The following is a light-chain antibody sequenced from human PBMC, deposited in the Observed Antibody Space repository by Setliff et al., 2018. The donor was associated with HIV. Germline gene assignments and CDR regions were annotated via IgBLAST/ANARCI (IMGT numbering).Light chain of an antibody. CDR2: WAS. Sequence: DIVMTQSPDSLAVSLGERATINCKSSQSLLHTSYNKSGLAWYQQKPGQPPKVLIYWASIREPGVPNRFSGSGSGTDFTLTISSLQAEDVAVYYCQQYYSTRTFGQGTKVDIK. CDR1: QSLLHTSYNKSG. CDR3: QQYYSTRT. V-gene: IGKV4-1*01. J-gene: IGKJ1*01.